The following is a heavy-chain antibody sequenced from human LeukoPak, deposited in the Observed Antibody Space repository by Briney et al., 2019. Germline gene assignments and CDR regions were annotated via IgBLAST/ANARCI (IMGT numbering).Heavy chain of an antibody. CDR1: GFSFSTFD. CDR2: IGPAGDT. J-gene: IGHJ4*02. CDR3: VRDICNAGRCYLELEN. V-gene: IGHV3-13*01. Sequence: GGFLRLSCAASGFSFSTFDLHWVRQATGKGLEWVSGIGPAGDTYYSGSVKGRFTISRENAKTSLYLQMNSLTAGDTAIYYCVRDICNAGRCYLELENWGQGTLVIVAS. D-gene: IGHD2-15*01.